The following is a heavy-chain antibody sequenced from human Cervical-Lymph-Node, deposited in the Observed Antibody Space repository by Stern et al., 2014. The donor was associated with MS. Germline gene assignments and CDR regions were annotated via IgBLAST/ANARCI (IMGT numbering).Heavy chain of an antibody. CDR2: FNPSGGST. D-gene: IGHD3-10*01. J-gene: IGHJ4*02. V-gene: IGHV1-46*01. Sequence: QVQLVQSGAEVKKPGASVKVSCKASGYTFTDYRMHWVRQAPGQGLEWMGIFNPSGGSTTYAQKFQGRVTMTRDTSTTTVYMELRSLGSDDTAFYYCARGGWGSYFDYWGQGTLVTVSS. CDR3: ARGGWGSYFDY. CDR1: GYTFTDYR.